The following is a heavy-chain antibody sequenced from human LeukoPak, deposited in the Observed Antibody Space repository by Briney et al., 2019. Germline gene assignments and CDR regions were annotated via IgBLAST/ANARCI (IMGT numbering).Heavy chain of an antibody. Sequence: ASVKVSCKASGYTFTSYDINWVRQATGQGLEWMGWMNPNSGNTGYAQKFQGRVTMTRNTSISTAYMELSSLRSEDTAVYYCARASPHYDFWSGYFYYFDYWGQETLVTVSS. CDR2: MNPNSGNT. CDR1: GYTFTSYD. J-gene: IGHJ4*02. V-gene: IGHV1-8*01. CDR3: ARASPHYDFWSGYFYYFDY. D-gene: IGHD3-3*01.